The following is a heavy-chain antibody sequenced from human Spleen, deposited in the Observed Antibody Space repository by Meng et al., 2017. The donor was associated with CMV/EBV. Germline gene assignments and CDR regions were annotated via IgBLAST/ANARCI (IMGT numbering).Heavy chain of an antibody. CDR2: ISGSGSST. CDR1: AFTFSDYY. CDR3: ARYWSSTGFVSDY. J-gene: IGHJ4*02. D-gene: IGHD2-2*01. V-gene: IGHV3-11*01. Sequence: AASAFTFSDYYMTWIRQAPGKGLEWVSYISGSGSSTVYADSVKGRFTISRDNAKNSLYLQLNSLRAEDTAMYYCARYWSSTGFVSDYWGQGTLVTVSS.